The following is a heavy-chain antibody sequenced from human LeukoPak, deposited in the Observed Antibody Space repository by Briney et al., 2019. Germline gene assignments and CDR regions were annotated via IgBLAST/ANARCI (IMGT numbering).Heavy chain of an antibody. CDR1: GFTLSRYA. D-gene: IGHD6-19*01. V-gene: IGHV3-23*01. CDR2: IRGSGGTT. Sequence: PGGSLRLSCAASGFTLSRYAMKWVPQAPGKELEWVSSIRGSGGTTFYAGSVKGRFTISRDNSKNTLYLQMNSLSADDTAVYYCAKDGDGSGWYDLDYWGQGTLVTVSS. J-gene: IGHJ4*02. CDR3: AKDGDGSGWYDLDY.